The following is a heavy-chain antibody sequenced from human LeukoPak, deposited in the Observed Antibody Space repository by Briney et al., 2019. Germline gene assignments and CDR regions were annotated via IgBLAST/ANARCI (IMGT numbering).Heavy chain of an antibody. Sequence: SGGSLRLSCAAPGFTFSDYYMSWIRQAPGKGLEWVSYISSSGSTIYYADSVKGRFTISRDNAKNSLYLQMNSLGAEDTAVYYCARDLGFPYYFDYWGQGTLVTVSS. CDR2: ISSSGSTI. D-gene: IGHD3-10*01. J-gene: IGHJ4*02. CDR1: GFTFSDYY. V-gene: IGHV3-11*01. CDR3: ARDLGFPYYFDY.